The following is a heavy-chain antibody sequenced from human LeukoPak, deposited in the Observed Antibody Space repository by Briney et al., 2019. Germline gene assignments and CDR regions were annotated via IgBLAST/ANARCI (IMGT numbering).Heavy chain of an antibody. J-gene: IGHJ3*02. D-gene: IGHD3-10*01. CDR3: ARDRTRSGMDAFVI. CDR2: INPNSGGT. V-gene: IGHV1-2*02. CDR1: GYTFTGYY. Sequence: ASVKVSCKASGYTFTGYYMHWVRQAPGQGLEWMGWINPNSGGTNYAQKFQGRVTMTRDTSISTAYMELSRLRSDDTAVYYCARDRTRSGMDAFVIWGQGTMVTVSS.